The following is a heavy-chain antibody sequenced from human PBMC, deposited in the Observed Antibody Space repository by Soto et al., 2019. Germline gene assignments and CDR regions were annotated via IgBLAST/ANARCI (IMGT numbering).Heavy chain of an antibody. V-gene: IGHV3-30*18. D-gene: IGHD3-22*01. CDR2: ISYDGSNK. CDR3: AKDHSHYDSRRGGRYGMDV. J-gene: IGHJ6*02. CDR1: GFTFSSYG. Sequence: GGSLRLSCAASGFTFSSYGMHWFRQAPGKGLEWVAVISYDGSNKYYADSVKGRFTISRDNSKNTLYLQMNSLRAEDTAVYYCAKDHSHYDSRRGGRYGMDVWGQGTTVTVSS.